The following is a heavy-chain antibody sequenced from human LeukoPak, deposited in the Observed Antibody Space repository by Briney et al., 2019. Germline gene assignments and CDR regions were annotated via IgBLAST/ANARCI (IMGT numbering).Heavy chain of an antibody. CDR2: INHSGRT. CDR1: GGSFSGYY. D-gene: IGHD6-19*01. J-gene: IGHJ4*02. V-gene: IGHV4-34*01. Sequence: SETLSLTCAVYGGSFSGYYWIWIRQPPGKGLEWIGEINHSGRTNYNPSLKSRVTISVDTSKNQFSLKLSSVTAADTAVYYCARTSSGWYIRTSDYWGQGTLVTVSS. CDR3: ARTSSGWYIRTSDY.